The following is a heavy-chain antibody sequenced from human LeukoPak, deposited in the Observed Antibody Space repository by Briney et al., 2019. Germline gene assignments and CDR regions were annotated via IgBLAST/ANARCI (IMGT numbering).Heavy chain of an antibody. J-gene: IGHJ4*02. Sequence: SQTLSLTCAISGYSVSTNNAAWHWLRQSPSRGLESLGRAYYSSKLYYDYAVYVKSRITINQDTSKNHFSLQLNSVTPEDTAVYYCARDHGAGDFDYWARGTLVTVSS. CDR2: AYYSSKLYY. CDR3: ARDHGAGDFDY. V-gene: IGHV6-1*01. D-gene: IGHD6-19*01. CDR1: GYSVSTNNAA.